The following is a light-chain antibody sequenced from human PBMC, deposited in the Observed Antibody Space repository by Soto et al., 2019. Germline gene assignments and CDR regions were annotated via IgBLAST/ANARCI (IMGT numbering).Light chain of an antibody. J-gene: IGKJ1*01. CDR2: AAS. CDR1: QTIISY. Sequence: DIQMTQSPASLSASVGDEGTSTCRASQTIISYLNWYQQKPGKPPRLLIYAASSWASGVPSRFSGSGSGTDFTLTISSLQSEDFATYSCQQSYNSPQTFGQGTKVDIK. V-gene: IGKV1-39*01. CDR3: QQSYNSPQT.